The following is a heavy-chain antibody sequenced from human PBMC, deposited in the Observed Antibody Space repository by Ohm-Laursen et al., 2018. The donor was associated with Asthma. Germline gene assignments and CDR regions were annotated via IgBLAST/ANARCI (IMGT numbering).Heavy chain of an antibody. CDR3: ATWTGNYPLDV. CDR2: ISGSGGRT. D-gene: IGHD3/OR15-3a*01. J-gene: IGHJ6*02. CDR1: GFTFSNQA. V-gene: IGHV3-23*01. Sequence: SLRLSCTAPGFTFSNQAMSWVRQAPGKGLEWVSAISGSGGRTYYADSVEGRFTISRDNSKNTLYLLLNSLRADDTAVYYCATWTGNYPLDVWGQGTKVTVSS.